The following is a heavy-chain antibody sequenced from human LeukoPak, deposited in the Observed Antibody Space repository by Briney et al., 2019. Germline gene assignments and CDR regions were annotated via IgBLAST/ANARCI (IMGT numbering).Heavy chain of an antibody. CDR2: ISESGNNT. J-gene: IGHJ6*02. D-gene: IGHD2-15*01. CDR1: AFTFSSYA. CDR3: TIQCSGSSCRLPDV. Sequence: ARSLRLSCAASAFTFSSYAMSWVSQAPGKWMGWVSTISESGNNTHYAASVKHRFTISRDDSKNTLYVQMNSLRVEDTAIYYCTIQCSGSSCRLPDVWGQGTTVTVSS. V-gene: IGHV3-23*01.